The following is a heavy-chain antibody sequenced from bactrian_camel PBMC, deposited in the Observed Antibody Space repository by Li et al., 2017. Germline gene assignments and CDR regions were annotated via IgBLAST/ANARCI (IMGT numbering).Heavy chain of an antibody. V-gene: IGHV3S1*01. D-gene: IGHD3*01. CDR3: AAAQSNWGCVQYEFPY. CDR2: IYTGGGSI. CDR1: GLRYSNYC. Sequence: QVQLVESGGGSVQAGGSLRLSCAASGLRYSNYCMGWFRQAPGKEREKVATIYTGGGSIYYSDSVKGRFTISQDYAKNTLYLQMNSVKPEDAAMYYCAAAQSNWGCVQYEFPYWGQGTQVTVS. J-gene: IGHJ4*01.